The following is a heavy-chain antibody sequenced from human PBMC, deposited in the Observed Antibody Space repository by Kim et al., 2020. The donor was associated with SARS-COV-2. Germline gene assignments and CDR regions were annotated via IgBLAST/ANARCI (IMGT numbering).Heavy chain of an antibody. Sequence: GGSLRPSCAASGFTVSSNYMSWVRQAPGKGLEWVSVIYSGGSTYYADSVKGRFTISRDNSKNTLYLQMNSLRAEDTAVYYCAVSLLFTFDYWGQGTLVTVSS. CDR3: AVSLLFTFDY. J-gene: IGHJ4*02. CDR1: GFTVSSNY. V-gene: IGHV3-66*01. CDR2: IYSGGST. D-gene: IGHD2-15*01.